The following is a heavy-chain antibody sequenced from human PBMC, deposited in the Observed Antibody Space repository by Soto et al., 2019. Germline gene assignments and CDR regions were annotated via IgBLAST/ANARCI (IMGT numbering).Heavy chain of an antibody. D-gene: IGHD4-17*01. Sequence: HITLKESGPTLVKPTQTLTLTCTFSGISLSTSGVGVVWIRQPKGNTLECLALIYCNDDKRYSPSLKSRLTITKDTSKNQVVLTMTNMDPVDTATYYCAHRYYGDYSSYYDYWGQGTMVTVSS. CDR2: IYCNDDK. CDR1: GISLSTSGVG. J-gene: IGHJ4*02. CDR3: AHRYYGDYSSYYDY. V-gene: IGHV2-5*01.